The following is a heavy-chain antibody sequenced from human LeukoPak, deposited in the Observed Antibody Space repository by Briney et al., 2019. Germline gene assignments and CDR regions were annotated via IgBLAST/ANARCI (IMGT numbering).Heavy chain of an antibody. Sequence: SETLSLTCTVSGGSISGYFWTWIRQPPGKGLEWIGYIYYTGNTNYNPSLKSRVTISIDTSKNHFSPNVNSVTAADAAMYYCVRSKSGAYGWFDPWGPGTLVTVSS. V-gene: IGHV4-59*01. CDR3: VRSKSGAYGWFDP. J-gene: IGHJ5*02. CDR2: IYYTGNT. D-gene: IGHD2-15*01. CDR1: GGSISGYF.